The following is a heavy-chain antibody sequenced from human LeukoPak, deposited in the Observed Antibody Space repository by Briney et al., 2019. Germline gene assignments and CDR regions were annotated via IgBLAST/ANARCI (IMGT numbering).Heavy chain of an antibody. D-gene: IGHD5-12*01. CDR2: INPTSGRT. CDR3: ARDIQKPTTIRGYSDYDSGTNRLDS. J-gene: IGHJ5*01. V-gene: IGHV1-2*02. Sequence: ASVKVSCKASGYTFIDHYMHWVRQAPGQGLEWMGWINPTSGRTKYAQKFEGRLTMTRDTSITTAYMEVGSLKSDDTAVYYCARDIQKPTTIRGYSDYDSGTNRLDSWGQGTLVTVSS. CDR1: GYTFIDHY.